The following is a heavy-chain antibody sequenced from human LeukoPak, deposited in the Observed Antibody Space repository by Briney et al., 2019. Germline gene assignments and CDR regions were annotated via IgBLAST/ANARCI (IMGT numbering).Heavy chain of an antibody. CDR2: ISSGSTI. CDR3: AREGKYYYDSSADY. CDR1: GFTFSSYE. J-gene: IGHJ4*02. V-gene: IGHV3-48*03. D-gene: IGHD3-22*01. Sequence: GGSLRLSCAASGFTFSSYEMNWVRQAPGKGLEWVSYISSGSTIYYADSVKGRFTISRDNAKNSLYLQMNSLRAEDTAVYYCAREGKYYYDSSADYWGQGTLVTVSS.